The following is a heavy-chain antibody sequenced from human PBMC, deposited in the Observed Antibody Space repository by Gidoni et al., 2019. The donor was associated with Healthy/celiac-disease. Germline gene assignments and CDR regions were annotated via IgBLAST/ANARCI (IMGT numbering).Heavy chain of an antibody. V-gene: IGHV3-48*02. Sequence: EVQLVEAGGGLVQRGGSLSLSCAASGFTFSSYSMNWVSQAPGKGLEWVSYISSSSSTIYYADSVKGLFTIARDNAKNSLYLQMNSLRDEDTAVYYCASSRITIFGGYYYGMDVWGQGTTVTVSS. J-gene: IGHJ6*02. CDR2: ISSSSSTI. CDR1: GFTFSSYS. D-gene: IGHD3-3*01. CDR3: ASSRITIFGGYYYGMDV.